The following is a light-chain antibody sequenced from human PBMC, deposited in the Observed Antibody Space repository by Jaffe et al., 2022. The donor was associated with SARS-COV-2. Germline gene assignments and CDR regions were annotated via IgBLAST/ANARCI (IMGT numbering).Light chain of an antibody. CDR1: QSLSSSY. J-gene: IGKJ1*01. Sequence: EIVLRQSPGTLSLSPGERATLSCRASQSLSSSYLAWYQQKPGQAPRLLIYGASSRATGIPDRFSGSGSGTDFTLTISRLEPEDFAVYYCQQFDNSPTWTFGQGTKVEIK. V-gene: IGKV3-20*01. CDR3: QQFDNSPTWT. CDR2: GAS.